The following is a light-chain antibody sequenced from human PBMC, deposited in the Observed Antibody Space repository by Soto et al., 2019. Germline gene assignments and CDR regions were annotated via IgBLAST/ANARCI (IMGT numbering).Light chain of an antibody. J-gene: IGLJ2*01. CDR3: SSYTSSSTLV. CDR2: EVT. Sequence: QSALTQPASVSGSPGQSITVSCTESSSDVGGYNFVSWYQQYPGKAPQLMIYEVTNRPSGVSNRFSGSKSGNTASLTISGLQAEDEADYYCSSYTSSSTLVFGGGTKVTVL. CDR1: SSDVGGYNF. V-gene: IGLV2-14*01.